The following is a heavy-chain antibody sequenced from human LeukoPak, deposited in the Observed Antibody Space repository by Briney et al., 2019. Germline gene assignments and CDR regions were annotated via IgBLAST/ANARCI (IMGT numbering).Heavy chain of an antibody. CDR1: GFTFSGNA. V-gene: IGHV3-23*01. D-gene: IGHD2-15*01. CDR2: IGSDGRT. Sequence: PGGSLRLSCEASGFTFSGNAMAWVRQAPGKGPEWVSGIGSDGRTHYADSVKGRSTISRDNSKNTVYLQMNSLRVEDTALYYCAKDILGWTFDYWGPGTLVTVSS. J-gene: IGHJ4*02. CDR3: AKDILGWTFDY.